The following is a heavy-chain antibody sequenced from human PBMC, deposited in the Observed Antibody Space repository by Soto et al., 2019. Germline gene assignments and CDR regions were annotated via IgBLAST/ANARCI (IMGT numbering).Heavy chain of an antibody. V-gene: IGHV1-24*01. CDR1: GYTLTEFS. Sequence: ASVKVSCKVSGYTLTEFSIHWVRQAPGKGLEWMGGFDPEEGETIYAQRFQGRVIMTEDTSTDTAYMELSSLRSEDTAVYYCATVAVQVGWFRSDYVPQFDSWGQGTMVTVSS. CDR2: FDPEEGET. CDR3: ATVAVQVGWFRSDYVPQFDS. D-gene: IGHD3-16*01. J-gene: IGHJ4*02.